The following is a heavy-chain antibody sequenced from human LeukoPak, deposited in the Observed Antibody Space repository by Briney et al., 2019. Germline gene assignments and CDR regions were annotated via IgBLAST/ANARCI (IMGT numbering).Heavy chain of an antibody. CDR2: IWYDGSNE. D-gene: IGHD2-2*01. V-gene: IGHV3-33*01. CDR1: GITFSTYG. Sequence: GGSLRLSCAASGITFSTYGMHWVRQAPGKGLEWVAVIWYDGSNEYYADSVKGRFTISRDNPKNTLYLQMNNLRAEDTAVYSCARDTIDYCSSSTCHRLGYWGQGTLVTVSS. CDR3: ARDTIDYCSSSTCHRLGY. J-gene: IGHJ4*02.